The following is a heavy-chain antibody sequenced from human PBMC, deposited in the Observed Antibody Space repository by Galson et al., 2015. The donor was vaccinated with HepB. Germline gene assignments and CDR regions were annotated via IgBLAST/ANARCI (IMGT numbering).Heavy chain of an antibody. D-gene: IGHD5-18*01. CDR2: IRYDGSNK. CDR1: GFTSSSYG. CDR3: AKDLQGYSYGYSGYYGMDV. Sequence: SLRLSCAASGFTSSSYGMHWVRQAPGKGLEWVAFIRYDGSNKYYADSVKGRFTISRDNSKNTLYLQMNSLRAEDTAVYYCAKDLQGYSYGYSGYYGMDVWGQGTTVTVSS. V-gene: IGHV3-30*02. J-gene: IGHJ6*02.